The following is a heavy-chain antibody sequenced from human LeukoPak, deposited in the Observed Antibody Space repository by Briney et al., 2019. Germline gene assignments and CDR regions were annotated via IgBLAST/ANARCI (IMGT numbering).Heavy chain of an antibody. J-gene: IGHJ6*03. D-gene: IGHD4-23*01. CDR1: GGSISSRSDY. V-gene: IGHV4-39*01. Sequence: SETLSLTSTVSGGSISSRSDYWGWIRQTPGKGLEWIGNLDSSGSTYYNPSLKSRVTISVGTSKNQFSLNLRSVTAADTAIYFCSRSHDYGGLYFYYYMDVWGKGTTVTVSS. CDR2: LDSSGST. CDR3: SRSHDYGGLYFYYYMDV.